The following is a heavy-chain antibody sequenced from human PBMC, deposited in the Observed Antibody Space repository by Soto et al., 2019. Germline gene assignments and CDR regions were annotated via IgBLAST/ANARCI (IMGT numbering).Heavy chain of an antibody. V-gene: IGHV1-18*01. Sequence: QVQLVQSGAEVKKPGASVKVSCKASGYTFTNYGITWVRQAPGQGLEWMGWISPYNGNTNYAQKLQGRVTMTTDTSTSTACMELTSLRSDDTAVYYLARDGSNLGRDYWGQGTLVTVSS. CDR1: GYTFTNYG. CDR2: ISPYNGNT. J-gene: IGHJ4*02. D-gene: IGHD7-27*01. CDR3: ARDGSNLGRDY.